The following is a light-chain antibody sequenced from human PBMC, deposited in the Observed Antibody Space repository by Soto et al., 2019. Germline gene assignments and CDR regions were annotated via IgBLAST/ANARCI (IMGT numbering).Light chain of an antibody. J-gene: IGKJ3*01. CDR2: GAS. Sequence: EVVMTQSPGTLSLSAGERATVSCRASQSISSDLAWYQQKPGQAPRLLIYGASTRATDIPARFSGGGSGTEFPLTISSLQSEDSASYYCQQYHDWPPITFGPGTKVHIK. CDR3: QQYHDWPPIT. CDR1: QSISSD. V-gene: IGKV3-15*01.